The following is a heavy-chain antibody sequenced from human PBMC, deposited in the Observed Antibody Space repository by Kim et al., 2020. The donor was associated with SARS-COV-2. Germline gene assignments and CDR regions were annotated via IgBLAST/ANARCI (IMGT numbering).Heavy chain of an antibody. D-gene: IGHD3-16*01. Sequence: GGSLRLSCAASGFSFSVYAMSWVRRAPGKGLECVSVISAIGGSTYYADSVKGRFTISRDNSKNTLYLQMNSLRAEDTAVYYCAKGGLRSAFDIWGQGTKV. V-gene: IGHV3-23*01. J-gene: IGHJ3*02. CDR2: ISAIGGST. CDR3: AKGGLRSAFDI. CDR1: GFSFSVYA.